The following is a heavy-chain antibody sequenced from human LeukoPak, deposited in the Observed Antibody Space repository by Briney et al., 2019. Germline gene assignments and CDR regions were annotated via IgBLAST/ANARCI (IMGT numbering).Heavy chain of an antibody. CDR1: GYTYTTTG. D-gene: IGHD4-17*01. CDR2: ISANTGNT. Sequence: GASVKVSCKTSGYTYTTTGISWLRQAPGQGLEWMGRISANTGNTNYAQRFQGRFTMTTDKSTSTAYMELRSLTSDDTAVYYCARGVMTTGFDYWGQGTLVTVSS. CDR3: ARGVMTTGFDY. V-gene: IGHV1-18*01. J-gene: IGHJ4*02.